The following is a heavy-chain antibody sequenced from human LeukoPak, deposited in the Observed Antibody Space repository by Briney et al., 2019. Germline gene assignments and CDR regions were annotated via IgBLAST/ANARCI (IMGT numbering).Heavy chain of an antibody. CDR1: GFTVSSYS. V-gene: IGHV3-21*01. CDR2: ISSSSSYI. Sequence: PGGSLRLSCAASGFTVSSYSMNWVRQAPGKGLEWVSSISSSSSYIYYADSVKGRFTISRDNAKNSLYLQMNSLRAEDTAVYYCASPLNYYDSSALGYWGQGTLVTVSS. D-gene: IGHD3-22*01. J-gene: IGHJ4*02. CDR3: ASPLNYYDSSALGY.